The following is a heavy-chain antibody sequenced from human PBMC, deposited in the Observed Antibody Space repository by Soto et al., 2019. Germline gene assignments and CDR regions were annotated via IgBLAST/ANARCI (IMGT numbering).Heavy chain of an antibody. V-gene: IGHV3-30*18. D-gene: IGHD3-3*01. Sequence: PGWSLRLSCAASGFTFSSYGMHWVRQAPGKGLEWVAVISYDGSNKYYADSVKGRFTISRDNSKNTLYLQMNSLRAEDTAVYYCAKERRISYYGMDVWGQGTTVTVS. CDR2: ISYDGSNK. CDR3: AKERRISYYGMDV. J-gene: IGHJ6*02. CDR1: GFTFSSYG.